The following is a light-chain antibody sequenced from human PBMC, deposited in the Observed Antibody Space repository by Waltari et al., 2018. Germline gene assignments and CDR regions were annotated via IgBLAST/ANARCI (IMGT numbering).Light chain of an antibody. CDR3: QQHGTLPAT. Sequence: EIVLTQSPGTASLSPGERVTLSCRASQTVGSSSLAWYQQKPGQAPRLVIHRASMRATGIPDRFSGSGSGTDFSLTISRLEPEDFAVYYCQQHGTLPATFGQGTKVEIK. CDR2: RAS. CDR1: QTVGSSS. V-gene: IGKV3-20*01. J-gene: IGKJ1*01.